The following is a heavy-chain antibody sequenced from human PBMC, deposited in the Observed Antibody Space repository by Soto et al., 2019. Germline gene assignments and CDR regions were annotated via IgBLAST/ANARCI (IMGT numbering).Heavy chain of an antibody. CDR2: IYYSGTT. CDR1: GVPISTDDYY. D-gene: IGHD2-2*01. Sequence: SETLFLTCTVSGVPISTDDYYWTWIRQPPGKGLEWIGYIYYSGTTYYNPSLKSRVTISVDTSKNQFSLKLSSVSAADTALYYCARCSLVVVPAPGFDPWGRGTLVTVSS. J-gene: IGHJ5*02. V-gene: IGHV4-30-4*01. CDR3: ARCSLVVVPAPGFDP.